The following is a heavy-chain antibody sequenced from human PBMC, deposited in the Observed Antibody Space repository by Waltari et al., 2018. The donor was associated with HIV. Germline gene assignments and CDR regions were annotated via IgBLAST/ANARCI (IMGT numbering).Heavy chain of an antibody. Sequence: QVRLQESGPGLVRPSATLSLTCSVSGGSVNTYYWAWIRQTPERRLEWIGYVYTGGSSHSSPSLRSRVTMSLDTSKNEFSLKMTSVTPADTATYYCARYYDVLTGNLNWYFDLWGRGALVTVSS. D-gene: IGHD3-9*01. CDR2: VYTGGSS. J-gene: IGHJ2*01. V-gene: IGHV4-59*02. CDR3: ARYYDVLTGNLNWYFDL. CDR1: GGSVNTYY.